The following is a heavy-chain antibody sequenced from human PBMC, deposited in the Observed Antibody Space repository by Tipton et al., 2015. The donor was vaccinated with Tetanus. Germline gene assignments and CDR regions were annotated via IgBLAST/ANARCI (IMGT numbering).Heavy chain of an antibody. CDR2: VFDSGTS. J-gene: IGHJ4*02. CDR3: AEGRRFCSSNSCHEYYFDS. V-gene: IGHV4-39*02. CDR1: GGSISSGGYF. D-gene: IGHD2-2*01. Sequence: LRLSCTVSGGSISSGGYFWSWIRQHPGKGLEWIGSVFDSGTSYYNPSLKSRVTISVDTSKNHFSLRLSSVTAAETAVYYCAEGRRFCSSNSCHEYYFDSWGRGTLVTVSS.